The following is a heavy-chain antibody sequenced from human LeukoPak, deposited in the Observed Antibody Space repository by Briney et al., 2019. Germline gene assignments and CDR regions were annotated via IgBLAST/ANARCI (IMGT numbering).Heavy chain of an antibody. CDR3: TSLSGYSGYDPLYY. CDR2: TGNRGNSYTT. V-gene: IGHV3-72*01. Sequence: GGSLRLSCAASGFTLSDHYMDWVRQAPGKGLEWLGRTGNRGNSYTTEYAASVKGRFTIPRDDSKNSLYLQMNSLKAEDTAVYYCTSLSGYSGYDPLYYWGQGTLVTVSS. CDR1: GFTLSDHY. J-gene: IGHJ4*02. D-gene: IGHD5-12*01.